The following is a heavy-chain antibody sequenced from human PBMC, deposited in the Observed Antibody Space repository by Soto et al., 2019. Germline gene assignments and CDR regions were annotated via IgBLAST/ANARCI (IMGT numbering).Heavy chain of an antibody. CDR2: IRSSGGHT. V-gene: IGHV3-23*01. Sequence: GGSLRLSCVASGFTFSNSAMSWVRHVPGKGLEWAAGIRSSGGHTNYADSVKGRFTISRDNSKDTLYLQMNSLRAEDTALYYCAKVQEFCGFNCYIVDSWGQEVLVTV. J-gene: IGHJ4*02. D-gene: IGHD2-21*02. CDR1: GFTFSNSA. CDR3: AKVQEFCGFNCYIVDS.